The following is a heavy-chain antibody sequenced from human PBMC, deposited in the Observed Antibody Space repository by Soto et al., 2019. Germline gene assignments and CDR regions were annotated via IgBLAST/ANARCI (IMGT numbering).Heavy chain of an antibody. CDR2: IIPIFGTA. D-gene: IGHD3-22*01. J-gene: IGHJ6*02. Sequence: QVQLVQSGAEVKKPGSSVKVSCKASGGTFSSYAISWVRQAPGQGLEWMGGIIPIFGTANYPQKFQGRVTITADESTSTAYMELSSLRSEDTAVYYCARDKVGYYDSSGYYRVSVPPDYYYGMDVWGQGTTVTVSS. CDR3: ARDKVGYYDSSGYYRVSVPPDYYYGMDV. V-gene: IGHV1-69*01. CDR1: GGTFSSYA.